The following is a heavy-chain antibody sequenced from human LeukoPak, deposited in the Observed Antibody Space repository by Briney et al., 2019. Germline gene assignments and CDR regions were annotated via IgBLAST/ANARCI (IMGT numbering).Heavy chain of an antibody. CDR2: IIPIFGTA. D-gene: IGHD4-17*01. CDR3: ARGDGDYVFPDY. CDR1: GGTFSSYA. J-gene: IGHJ4*02. V-gene: IGHV1-69*01. Sequence: SVKVSCKAPGGTFSSYAISWVRQAPGQGLEWMGGIIPIFGTANYAQKFQGRVTITADESTSTAYMELSSLRSEDTAVYYCARGDGDYVFPDYWGQGTLVTVSS.